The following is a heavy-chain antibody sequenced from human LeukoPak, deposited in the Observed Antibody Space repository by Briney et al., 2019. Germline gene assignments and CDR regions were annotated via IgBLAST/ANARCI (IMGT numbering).Heavy chain of an antibody. Sequence: ASETLSLTCTVSGGSISSGGYYWSWIRQHPGKGLEWIGYIYYSGSTYYNPSLKSRVTISVDTSKNQFSLKLSSVTAADTAVYYCVNSGSQQIDYWGQGTLVTVSS. D-gene: IGHD1-14*01. CDR3: VNSGSQQIDY. CDR2: IYYSGST. V-gene: IGHV4-31*03. CDR1: GGSISSGGYY. J-gene: IGHJ4*02.